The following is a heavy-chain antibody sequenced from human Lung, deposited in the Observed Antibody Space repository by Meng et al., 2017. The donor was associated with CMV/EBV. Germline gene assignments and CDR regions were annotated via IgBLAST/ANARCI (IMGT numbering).Heavy chain of an antibody. D-gene: IGHD6-19*01. V-gene: IGHV4-4*02. CDR2: FYHSGST. Sequence: QVQLPQWGPRLGKPSGTPSLTCAVSGGSISSSNWWSWVRQPPGKGLVWIGEFYHSGSTNYNPSLKSRVTISVDKSKNQFSLKLSSVTAADTAVYYCAGFPPPGKQWLVTDYWGQGTLVTVSS. J-gene: IGHJ4*02. CDR3: AGFPPPGKQWLVTDY. CDR1: GGSISSSNW.